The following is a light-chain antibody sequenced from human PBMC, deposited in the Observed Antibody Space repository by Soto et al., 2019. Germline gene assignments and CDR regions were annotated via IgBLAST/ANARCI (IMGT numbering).Light chain of an antibody. CDR2: GAS. V-gene: IGKV3-20*01. Sequence: IVLAQSPGTLSVSPGERATLSCRASQSVTGNYLVWYQQKPGRAPRLLIYGASRRATGIPDRFSGSGSGTDFTLTIDRVEPEDYAVYHCLQYGSSRTFGQGTKVDIK. J-gene: IGKJ1*01. CDR1: QSVTGNY. CDR3: LQYGSSRT.